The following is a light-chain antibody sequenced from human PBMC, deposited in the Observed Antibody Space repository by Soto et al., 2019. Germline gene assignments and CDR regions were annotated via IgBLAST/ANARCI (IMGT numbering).Light chain of an antibody. V-gene: IGKV1-9*01. Sequence: IQWTQSPSSLSASVGDRVTITCRASQGISSYLAWYQQKPGKAPKLLIYAASTLQSGVPARFSGSGAGTHFTLTISSLQPADFATYYCQPLNSYHPFGQGTRLEIK. CDR2: AAS. J-gene: IGKJ5*01. CDR1: QGISSY. CDR3: QPLNSYHP.